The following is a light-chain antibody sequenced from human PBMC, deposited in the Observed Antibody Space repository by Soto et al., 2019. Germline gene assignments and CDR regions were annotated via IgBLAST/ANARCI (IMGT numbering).Light chain of an antibody. CDR2: EVN. CDR3: SSYTSTGAWV. J-gene: IGLJ3*02. Sequence: QSVLTQPASVSGSPGQSITISCTGTSSDVGGYNSVSWYQQHPGKAPTLMIYEVNNRPSGVSNRFSGSKSGNTASLTISGLQAEDETDYYCSSYTSTGAWVFGGGTKLTVL. V-gene: IGLV2-14*01. CDR1: SSDVGGYNS.